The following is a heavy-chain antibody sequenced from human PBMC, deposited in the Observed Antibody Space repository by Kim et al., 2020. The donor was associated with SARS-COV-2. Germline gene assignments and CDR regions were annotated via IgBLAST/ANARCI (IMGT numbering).Heavy chain of an antibody. CDR3: STGALWSGFGFDC. CDR1: GFTFRNAW. CDR2: IKSKADGETT. D-gene: IGHD3-3*01. V-gene: IGHV3-15*01. J-gene: IGHJ4*02. Sequence: GGSLRLSCAASGFTFRNAWMSWVRQAPGKGLEWVGRIKSKADGETTDYAAPGKGRFSISRDDSKNTLYLQMNSLKIEDTAVYYCSTGALWSGFGFDCWGQGTLVTVSS.